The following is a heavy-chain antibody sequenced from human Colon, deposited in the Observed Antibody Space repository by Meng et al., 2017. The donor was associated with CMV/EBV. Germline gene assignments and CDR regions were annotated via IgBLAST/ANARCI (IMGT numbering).Heavy chain of an antibody. CDR3: ARESSGGGFDP. Sequence: GESLKISCAASGFTFSSYSMNWVRQAPGKGLEWVSSISSSSSYIYYADSVKGRFTISRDNAKNSLYLQMNSLRAEDTAVYYCARESSGGGFDPWGQGTLVTVSS. CDR2: ISSSSSYI. V-gene: IGHV3-21*01. J-gene: IGHJ5*02. CDR1: GFTFSSYS. D-gene: IGHD1-1*01.